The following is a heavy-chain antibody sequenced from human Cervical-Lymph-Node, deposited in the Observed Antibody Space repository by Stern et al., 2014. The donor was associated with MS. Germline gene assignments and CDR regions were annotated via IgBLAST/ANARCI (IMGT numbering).Heavy chain of an antibody. CDR3: AREAYSSSLPWFDP. CDR1: GGTFSSYA. Sequence: QVQLGQSGAEVKKPGSSVKVSCKASGGTFSSYAISWVRQAPGQGLEWMGGIIPIFGTANYAQKFQGRVTITADESTSTAYMELSSLRSEDTAVYYCAREAYSSSLPWFDPWGQGTLVTVSS. CDR2: IIPIFGTA. V-gene: IGHV1-69*01. J-gene: IGHJ5*02. D-gene: IGHD6-13*01.